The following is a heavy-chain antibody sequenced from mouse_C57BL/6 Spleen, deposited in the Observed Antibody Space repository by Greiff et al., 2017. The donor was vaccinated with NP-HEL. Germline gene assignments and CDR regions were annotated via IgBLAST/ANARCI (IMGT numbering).Heavy chain of an antibody. CDR1: GYTFTSYW. CDR2: IHPNSGST. D-gene: IGHD2-3*01. Sequence: QVQLQQPGAELVKPGASVKLSCKASGYTFTSYWMHWVKQRPGQGLEWIGMIHPNSGSTNYNEKFKSKATLTVDKSSSTAYMQLSSLTSEDSAVYCCARGDGYYPYYYAMGYWGQGTSVTVSS. V-gene: IGHV1-64*01. CDR3: ARGDGYYPYYYAMGY. J-gene: IGHJ4*01.